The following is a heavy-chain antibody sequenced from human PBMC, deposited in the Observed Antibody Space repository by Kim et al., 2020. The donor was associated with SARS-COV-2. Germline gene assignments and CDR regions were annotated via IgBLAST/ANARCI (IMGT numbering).Heavy chain of an antibody. D-gene: IGHD3-10*01. CDR3: ARDRPNYYGSGSYYYYYYGMDV. J-gene: IGHJ6*02. V-gene: IGHV3-7*01. CDR1: GFTFSSYW. CDR2: IKQDGSEK. Sequence: GGSLRLSCAASGFTFSSYWMSWVRQAPGKGLEWVANIKQDGSEKYYVDSVKGRFTISRDNAKNSLYLQMNSLRAEDTAVYYCARDRPNYYGSGSYYYYYYGMDVWGQGTTVTVSS.